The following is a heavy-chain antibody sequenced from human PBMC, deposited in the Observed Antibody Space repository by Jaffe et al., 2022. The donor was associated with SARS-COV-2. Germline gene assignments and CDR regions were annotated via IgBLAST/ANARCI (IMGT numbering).Heavy chain of an antibody. CDR1: GFTFGDYA. CDR2: IRSKAYGGTT. Sequence: EVQLVESGGGLVQPGRSLRLSCTASGFTFGDYAMSWFRQAPGKGLEWVGFIRSKAYGGTTEYAASVKGRFTISRDDSKSIAYLQMNSLKTEDTAVYYCTRDPTYYDILTGYWEGYYFDYWGQGTLVTVSS. CDR3: TRDPTYYDILTGYWEGYYFDY. J-gene: IGHJ4*02. D-gene: IGHD3-9*01. V-gene: IGHV3-49*03.